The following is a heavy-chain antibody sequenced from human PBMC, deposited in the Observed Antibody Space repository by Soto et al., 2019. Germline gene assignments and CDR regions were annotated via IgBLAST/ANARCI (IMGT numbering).Heavy chain of an antibody. CDR2: ISSSSSTI. D-gene: IGHD3-9*01. CDR3: ARDLFSPYYDILYSPKGVMYGMDV. J-gene: IGHJ6*02. CDR1: GFTFSSYS. V-gene: IGHV3-48*02. Sequence: GGSLRLSCAASGFTFSSYSMNRVRQAPGKGLEWVSYISSSSSTIYYADSVKGRFTISRDNAKNSLYLQMNSLRDEDTAVYYCARDLFSPYYDILYSPKGVMYGMDVWGQGTTVTVSS.